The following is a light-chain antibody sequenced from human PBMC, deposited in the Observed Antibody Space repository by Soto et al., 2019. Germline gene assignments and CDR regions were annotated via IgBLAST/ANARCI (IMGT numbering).Light chain of an antibody. J-gene: IGLJ1*01. CDR3: SSYTSSDTLYV. CDR1: RSDVGAYNY. CDR2: EVN. Sequence: QSVLTQPASVSGSPGQSITISCTGTRSDVGAYNYVSWYQRHPDKAPKLLIYEVNSRPSGVSNRFSGSKSGNTASLTISGLQPEDEADYYCSSYTSSDTLYVFGSGTKLTVL. V-gene: IGLV2-14*01.